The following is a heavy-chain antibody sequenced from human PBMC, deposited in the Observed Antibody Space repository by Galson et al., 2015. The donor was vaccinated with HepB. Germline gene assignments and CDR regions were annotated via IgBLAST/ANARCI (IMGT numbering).Heavy chain of an antibody. V-gene: IGHV3-15*01. D-gene: IGHD2-2*01. J-gene: IGHJ6*02. CDR1: GFTFSNAW. CDR3: TTEYCSSTSCIYYYYYYGMDV. CDR2: IKSKTDGGTT. Sequence: SLRLSCAASGFTFSNAWMSWVRQAPGKGLEWVGRIKSKTDGGTTDYAAPVKGRFTISRDDSKNTLYLQMNSLKTEDTAVYYCTTEYCSSTSCIYYYYYYGMDVWGQGTTVTVSS.